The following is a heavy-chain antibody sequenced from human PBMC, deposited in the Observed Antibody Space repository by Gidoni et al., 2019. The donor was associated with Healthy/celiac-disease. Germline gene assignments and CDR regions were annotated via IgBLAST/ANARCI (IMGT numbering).Heavy chain of an antibody. D-gene: IGHD3-22*01. CDR1: GGSISSSSYY. V-gene: IGHV4-39*01. J-gene: IGHJ4*02. Sequence: QLQLQESGPGLVKPSETLSLTCTVSGGSISSSSYYWGWIRQPPGKGLEWIGSIYYSGSTYYNPSLKSRVTISVDTSKNQFSLKLSSVTAADTAVYYCASTDYYYDSSGYYSNWGQGTLVTVSS. CDR2: IYYSGST. CDR3: ASTDYYYDSSGYYSN.